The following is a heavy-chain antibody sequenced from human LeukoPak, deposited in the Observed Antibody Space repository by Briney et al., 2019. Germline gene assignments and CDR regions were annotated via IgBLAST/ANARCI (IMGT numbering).Heavy chain of an antibody. CDR1: GGSFSGYY. Sequence: SETLSLTCAVYGGSFSGYYWSWIRQPPGKGLEWIGEINHSGSTNYNPSLKSRVTISVDTSKNQFSLKLSSVTAADTAEYYCAGASVPAVDTHVFDYWGQGTLVTVSS. D-gene: IGHD5-18*01. CDR3: AGASVPAVDTHVFDY. J-gene: IGHJ4*02. CDR2: INHSGST. V-gene: IGHV4-34*01.